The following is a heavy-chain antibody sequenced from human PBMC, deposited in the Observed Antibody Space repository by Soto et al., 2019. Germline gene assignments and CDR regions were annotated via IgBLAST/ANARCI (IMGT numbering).Heavy chain of an antibody. CDR2: IIPIFGTA. CDR1: GGTFSSYA. CDR3: AREAGFSGGSLGHSWFDP. J-gene: IGHJ5*02. V-gene: IGHV1-69*13. D-gene: IGHD2-15*01. Sequence: SVKVSCKASGGTFSSYAISWVRQAPGQGLEWMGGIIPIFGTANYAQKFQGRVTITADESTSTAYMELSSLRSEDTAVYYCAREAGFSGGSLGHSWFDPWGQGTLVTVSS.